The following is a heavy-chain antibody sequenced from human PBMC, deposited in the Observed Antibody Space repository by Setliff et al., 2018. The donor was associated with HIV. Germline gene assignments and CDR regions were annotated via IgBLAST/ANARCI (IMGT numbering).Heavy chain of an antibody. J-gene: IGHJ6*03. CDR3: ARGEQWPYLYYMDV. Sequence: ASGKVSCKASGYTFTRNGISWVRQAPGQGLEWMGWMSAYNGNTKDAQKLQGRVTMTTDTSTSTAYMALSSLRSEDTAVSYCARGEQWPYLYYMDVWGKGTTVTVSS. V-gene: IGHV1-18*01. CDR1: GYTFTRNG. D-gene: IGHD6-19*01. CDR2: MSAYNGNT.